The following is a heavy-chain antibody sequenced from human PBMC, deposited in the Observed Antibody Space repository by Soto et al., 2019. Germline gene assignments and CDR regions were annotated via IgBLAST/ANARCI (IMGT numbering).Heavy chain of an antibody. J-gene: IGHJ4*02. CDR1: GDTFSSYA. CDR3: ARVGPAHYYDSSGYYSPLDY. Sequence: QVQLVQSGAEVQKPGSSVKVSCKASGDTFSSYAINWVRQAPGQGLEWVGGIIPMFGTANYAQKFKGRVTITAGASTSTVYMELSSLGSEDTAVYYCARVGPAHYYDSSGYYSPLDYWGQGTLVTVSS. V-gene: IGHV1-69*01. D-gene: IGHD3-22*01. CDR2: IIPMFGTA.